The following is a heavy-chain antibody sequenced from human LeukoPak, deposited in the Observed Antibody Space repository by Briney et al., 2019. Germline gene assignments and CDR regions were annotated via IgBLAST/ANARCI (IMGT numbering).Heavy chain of an antibody. CDR2: IYSGGST. D-gene: IGHD3-22*01. Sequence: SGGSLRLSCAASGFTVSSNYMSWVRQAPGKGLEWVSVIYSGGSTYYADSVKGRFTISRDNSKNTLYLQMNSLRAEDTAVYYYARAPYDSSGYYFDYWGQGTLVTVSS. CDR1: GFTVSSNY. V-gene: IGHV3-66*01. CDR3: ARAPYDSSGYYFDY. J-gene: IGHJ4*02.